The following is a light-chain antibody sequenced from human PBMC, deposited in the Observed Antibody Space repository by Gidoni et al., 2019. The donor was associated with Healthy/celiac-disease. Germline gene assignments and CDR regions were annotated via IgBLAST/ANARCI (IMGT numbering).Light chain of an antibody. CDR2: KAS. J-gene: IGKJ1*01. CDR1: QSISSW. CDR3: QQYNSYSWT. Sequence: DIQMTQSPSTLSASVGDRVTITCRASQSISSWLAGYQQKPGKALKLLIYKASILESGVPSRFSGSGSGTEFTLTISSLQPDDFATYYCQQYNSYSWTFXQXTKVEIK. V-gene: IGKV1-5*03.